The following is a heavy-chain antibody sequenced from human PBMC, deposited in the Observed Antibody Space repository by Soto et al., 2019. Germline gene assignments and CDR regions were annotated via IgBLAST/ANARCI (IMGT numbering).Heavy chain of an antibody. CDR1: GGSISSYY. CDR2: IHYSGST. CDR3: ARHGLGLDY. Sequence: SETLSLTCTVSGGSISSYYWSRIRQPPGKGLDYIGYIHYSGSTNYNPSLKSRVTISLDTSKNQFSLKLSSVTAADTAVYYCARHGLGLDYWGQGTLVTVSS. J-gene: IGHJ4*02. V-gene: IGHV4-59*08. D-gene: IGHD1-26*01.